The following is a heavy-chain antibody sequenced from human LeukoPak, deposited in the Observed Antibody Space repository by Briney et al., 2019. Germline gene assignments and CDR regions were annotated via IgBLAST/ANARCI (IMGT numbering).Heavy chain of an antibody. CDR1: GFTLSSYA. CDR2: ISGSGGST. V-gene: IGHV3-23*01. D-gene: IGHD2-15*01. CDR3: AKARYCSGGSCYSDY. J-gene: IGHJ4*02. Sequence: GGSLRLSCAASGFTLSSYAMSWVRQAPGKGLEWVSGISGSGGSTYHADSVKGRFTISRDNSKNTLYLQMNSLRAEDTAVYYCAKARYCSGGSCYSDYWGQGTLVTVSS.